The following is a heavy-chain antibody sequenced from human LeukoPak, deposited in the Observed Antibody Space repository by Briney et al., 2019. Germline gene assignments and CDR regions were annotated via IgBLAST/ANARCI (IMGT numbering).Heavy chain of an antibody. D-gene: IGHD1-14*01. J-gene: IGHJ4*02. Sequence: GGSLRLSCAASGFTFSNYAMYWVRQAPGKGLEWVSAISGTDTNTYHADSVKGRFTISRDNSKNTLYLQTNSLRAEDTAVYYCAIREPIGYWGQGALVTVSS. CDR3: AIREPIGY. CDR1: GFTFSNYA. CDR2: ISGTDTNT. V-gene: IGHV3-23*01.